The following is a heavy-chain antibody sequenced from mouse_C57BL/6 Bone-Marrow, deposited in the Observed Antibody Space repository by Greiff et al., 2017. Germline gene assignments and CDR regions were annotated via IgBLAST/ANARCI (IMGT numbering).Heavy chain of an antibody. V-gene: IGHV1-82*01. J-gene: IGHJ2*01. CDR3: AKLGKDF. Sequence: QVQLQQSGPELVKPGASVTISCKASGYAFSSSWMNWVKQRPGKGLEWIGRIYPGDGDTNYNGKFKGKATLTADKSSSKAYMQLSSLTSEDSAVYFCAKLGKDFWGKGTTLTVSS. CDR2: IYPGDGDT. D-gene: IGHD4-1*01. CDR1: GYAFSSSW.